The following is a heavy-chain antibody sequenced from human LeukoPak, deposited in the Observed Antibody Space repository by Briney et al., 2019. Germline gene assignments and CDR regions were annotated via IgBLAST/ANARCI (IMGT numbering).Heavy chain of an antibody. V-gene: IGHV3-30*02. Sequence: SGGSLRLSCTASGFTFSSYSMNWVRQAPGKGLEWVAFIRYDGSNKYYADSAKGRFTISSDSSKNTLYLQMNSLRVEDTAVYYCARDGADNSGYYFGSLWGQGTMVTVSS. J-gene: IGHJ3*01. CDR2: IRYDGSNK. CDR1: GFTFSSYS. D-gene: IGHD3-22*01. CDR3: ARDGADNSGYYFGSL.